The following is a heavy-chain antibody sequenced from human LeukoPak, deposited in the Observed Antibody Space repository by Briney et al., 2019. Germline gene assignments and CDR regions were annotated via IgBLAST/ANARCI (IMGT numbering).Heavy chain of an antibody. CDR3: ARDRDYGAPDY. J-gene: IGHJ4*02. CDR2: INGDGTSTST. V-gene: IGHV3-74*01. D-gene: IGHD4-17*01. CDR1: GFTFSTYW. Sequence: GGSLRLSCAASGFTFSTYWMHWVRQAQGTGLVWVSRINGDGTSTSTSYADSVKGRFTISRDNAKNTLYLHMNTLRAEDTAVYYCARDRDYGAPDYWGQGTLVTVSS.